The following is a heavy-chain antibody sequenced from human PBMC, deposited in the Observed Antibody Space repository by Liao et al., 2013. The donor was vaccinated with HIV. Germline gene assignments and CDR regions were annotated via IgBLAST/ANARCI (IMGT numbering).Heavy chain of an antibody. D-gene: IGHD3-10*01. CDR3: AREMGGSGNDY. Sequence: QVQLQESGPRLVKPSQTLSLTCSISLGSMSSFYWSWIRQAAGKRLECIGRIAPSGSITYNPSLRTRVTMSVDTAKNRFSMQMNSVTAADTAVYYCAREMGGSGNDYWGQGTLVTVSS. J-gene: IGHJ4*02. CDR1: LGSMSSFY. V-gene: IGHV4-4*07. CDR2: IAPSGSI.